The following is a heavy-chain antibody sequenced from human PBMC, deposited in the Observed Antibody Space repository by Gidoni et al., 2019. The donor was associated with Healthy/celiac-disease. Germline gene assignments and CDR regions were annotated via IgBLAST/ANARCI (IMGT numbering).Heavy chain of an antibody. D-gene: IGHD3-22*01. V-gene: IGHV3-53*01. CDR2: IYSGGST. CDR3: ARAGVYYDSSGPHFDY. Sequence: VSSNYMSWVRQAPGKGLEWVSVIYSGGSTYYADSVKGRFTISRDNSKNTLYLQMNSLRAEDTAVYYCARAGVYYDSSGPHFDYWGQGTLVTVSS. J-gene: IGHJ4*02. CDR1: VSSNY.